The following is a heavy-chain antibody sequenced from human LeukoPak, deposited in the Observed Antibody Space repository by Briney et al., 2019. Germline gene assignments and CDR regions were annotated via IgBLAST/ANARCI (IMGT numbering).Heavy chain of an antibody. Sequence: SETLSLTCTVSGGSISSYYWSWIRQPPGKGLEWIGYIYYSGSTNYNPSLKSRVTISVDTSKNQFSLKLSSVTAADTAVYYCARVRYSSSSYYFDYWGQGTLVTV. CDR3: ARVRYSSSSYYFDY. J-gene: IGHJ4*02. D-gene: IGHD6-6*01. CDR2: IYYSGST. CDR1: GGSISSYY. V-gene: IGHV4-59*01.